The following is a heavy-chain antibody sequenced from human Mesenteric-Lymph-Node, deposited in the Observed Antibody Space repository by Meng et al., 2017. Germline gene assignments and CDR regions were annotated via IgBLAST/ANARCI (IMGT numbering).Heavy chain of an antibody. CDR3: ARGHPVTTRTLGAFDP. CDR1: GFTFGDYA. D-gene: IGHD3-16*01. Sequence: GGSLRLSCTASGFTFGDYAMSWVRQAPGKGLEWVAVIWYDGSNKYYADSVKGRFTISRDNSKNTLYLQMNSLRAEDTAVYYCARGHPVTTRTLGAFDPWGQGTLVTVSS. V-gene: IGHV3-30*04. CDR2: IWYDGSNK. J-gene: IGHJ5*02.